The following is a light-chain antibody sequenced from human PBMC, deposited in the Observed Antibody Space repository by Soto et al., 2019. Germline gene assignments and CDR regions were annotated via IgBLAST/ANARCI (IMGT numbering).Light chain of an antibody. CDR3: QQYGSLPYT. CDR2: GAS. V-gene: IGKV3-20*01. J-gene: IGKJ2*01. CDR1: QSLSGSY. Sequence: EIVLTQSPGTLSLSPGEGATLSCRASQSLSGSYLAWYQQRPGQAPRLLIYGASTRATGIPDRFRGSGSGTDLTLTISRLGPEDFAVYYCQQYGSLPYTFGQGTKVDIK.